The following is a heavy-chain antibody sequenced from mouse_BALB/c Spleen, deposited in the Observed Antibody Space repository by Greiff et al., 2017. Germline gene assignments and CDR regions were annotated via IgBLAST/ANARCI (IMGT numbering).Heavy chain of an antibody. CDR1: GFSFTSYG. Sequence: QVQLQQSGPDLVAPSQSLSITCTVSGFSFTSYGVHWVRQPPGKGLEWLVVIWSDGSTTYNSALKSRLSISKDNSKSQVFLKMNSLQTDDTAMYYCARQEGDYYAMDYWGQGTSVTVSS. V-gene: IGHV2-6-2*01. CDR3: ARQEGDYYAMDY. J-gene: IGHJ4*01. CDR2: IWSDGST.